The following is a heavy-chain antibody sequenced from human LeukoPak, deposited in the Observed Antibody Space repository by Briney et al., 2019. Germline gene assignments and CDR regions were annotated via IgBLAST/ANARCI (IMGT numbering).Heavy chain of an antibody. CDR2: ISSSSSYI. D-gene: IGHD6-13*01. CDR3: ARDHGSSWPFDY. J-gene: IGHJ4*02. Sequence: GGSLRLSCAASGFTFSSYSMNWVRQAPGKGLEWVSSISSSSSYIYYADSVKGRFTISRDNAKNSLYLQMNSLRAEDTAVYYCARDHGSSWPFDYWGQGTLVTVSS. V-gene: IGHV3-21*01. CDR1: GFTFSSYS.